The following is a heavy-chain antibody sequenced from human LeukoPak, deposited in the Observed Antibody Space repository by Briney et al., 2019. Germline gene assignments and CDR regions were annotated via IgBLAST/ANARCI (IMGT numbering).Heavy chain of an antibody. CDR1: GGSISSYY. V-gene: IGHV4-59*01. CDR2: IYYSGST. CDR3: ARMTITMVRGAPYYYGMDV. J-gene: IGHJ6*02. D-gene: IGHD3-10*01. Sequence: PSETLSLTCTVSGGSISSYYWSWLRQPPGKGLEWIGYIYYSGSTNYNPSLKSRVTISVDTSKNQCSLKLSSGTATDTAVYYCARMTITMVRGAPYYYGMDVWGQGTTVTVSS.